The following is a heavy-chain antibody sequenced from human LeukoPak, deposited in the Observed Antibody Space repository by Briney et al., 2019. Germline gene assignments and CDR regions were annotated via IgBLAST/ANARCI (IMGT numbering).Heavy chain of an antibody. CDR3: ARSGTTYYYDSGSRI. CDR1: GFTFSSYS. Sequence: KTGGSLRLSCAASGFTFSSYSMNWVRQAPGKGLEWVSSISSSSSYIYYADSVKGRFTISRDNAKNSLYLQMNSLRAEDTAVYYCARSGTTYYYDSGSRIWGQGTMVTVSS. D-gene: IGHD3-22*01. V-gene: IGHV3-21*01. J-gene: IGHJ3*02. CDR2: ISSSSSYI.